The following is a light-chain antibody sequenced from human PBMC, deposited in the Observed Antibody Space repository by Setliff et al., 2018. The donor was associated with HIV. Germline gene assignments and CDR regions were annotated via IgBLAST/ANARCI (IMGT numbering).Light chain of an antibody. CDR1: SSDVGGYNY. CDR3: SSYTSSGTLVV. Sequence: QSVLAQPASVSGSPGQSITISSTGTSSDVGGYNYVSWYQQHPGKAPKLMIYEVSNRPPEVSNRFSGSKSGNTASLTISGLQAEDEADYYCSSYTSSGTLVVFGGGTKVTVL. CDR2: EVS. J-gene: IGLJ2*01. V-gene: IGLV2-14*01.